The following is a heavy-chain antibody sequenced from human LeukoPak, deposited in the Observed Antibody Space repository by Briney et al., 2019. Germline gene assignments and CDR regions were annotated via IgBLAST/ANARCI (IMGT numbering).Heavy chain of an antibody. CDR3: ARGTVAADDYVWGSYRPWGAFDI. D-gene: IGHD3-16*02. V-gene: IGHV1-2*02. CDR1: GYTFTSYG. Sequence: GASVKVSCKASGYTFTSYGISWVRQAPGQGLEWMGWINPNSGGTNYAQNFQGRVTMTRDTSISTAYMELSRLRSDDTAVYYCARGTVAADDYVWGSYRPWGAFDIWGQGTMVTVSS. CDR2: INPNSGGT. J-gene: IGHJ3*02.